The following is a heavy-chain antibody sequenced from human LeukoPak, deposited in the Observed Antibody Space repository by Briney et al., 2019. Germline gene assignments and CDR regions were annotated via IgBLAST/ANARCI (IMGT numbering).Heavy chain of an antibody. J-gene: IGHJ4*02. CDR1: GYSISSGYY. Sequence: SETLSLTCTVSGYSISSGYYWGWIRQPPGKGLEWIGSIYHSGSTYYNPSLKSRVTISVDTSKNQFSLKLSSVTAADTAVYYCASVSSSWYGGFDYWGQGTLVTVSS. CDR2: IYHSGST. CDR3: ASVSSSWYGGFDY. D-gene: IGHD6-13*01. V-gene: IGHV4-38-2*02.